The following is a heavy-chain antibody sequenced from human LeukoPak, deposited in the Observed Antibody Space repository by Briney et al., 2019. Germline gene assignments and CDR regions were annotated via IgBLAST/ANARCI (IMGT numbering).Heavy chain of an antibody. V-gene: IGHV5-51*01. CDR2: IYPGDSDA. CDR1: GYIFTSYW. D-gene: IGHD3-10*01. Sequence: AESLKIFCKASGYIFTSYWIAWLRQMPGKGLEWMGIIYPGDSDARDSPSFQGQVTISADKSIRTAYLQWSSLKASDTAMYYCARQRFTMRAYAGNWFDPWGQGTLVTVSS. J-gene: IGHJ5*02. CDR3: ARQRFTMRAYAGNWFDP.